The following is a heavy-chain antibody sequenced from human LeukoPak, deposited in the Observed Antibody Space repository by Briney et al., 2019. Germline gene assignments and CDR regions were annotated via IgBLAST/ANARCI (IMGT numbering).Heavy chain of an antibody. V-gene: IGHV3-30*18. CDR3: AKEGTAQISTWYDY. J-gene: IGHJ4*02. Sequence: GGSLRLSCATSGFTFSNYGMHWVRQAPGKGLEWVAVVSYEGKRQYYADSVRGRFTISRDNSKNTLYLQMNSLRGEDAAVYYCAKEGTAQISTWYDYWGQGTLVTVSS. D-gene: IGHD6-13*01. CDR1: GFTFSNYG. CDR2: VSYEGKRQ.